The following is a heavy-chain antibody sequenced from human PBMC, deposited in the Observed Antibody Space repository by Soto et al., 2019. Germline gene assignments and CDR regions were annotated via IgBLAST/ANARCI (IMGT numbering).Heavy chain of an antibody. V-gene: IGHV4-34*01. J-gene: IGHJ5*02. D-gene: IGHD5-18*01. CDR2: INHSGST. Sequence: SLTCAVYGGSFSGYYWSWIRQPPGKGLEWIGEINHSGSTNYNPSLKSRVTISVDTSKNQFSLKLSSVTAADTAVYYCARGFSDTGYGPWGQGTLVTVSS. CDR1: GGSFSGYY. CDR3: ARGFSDTGYGP.